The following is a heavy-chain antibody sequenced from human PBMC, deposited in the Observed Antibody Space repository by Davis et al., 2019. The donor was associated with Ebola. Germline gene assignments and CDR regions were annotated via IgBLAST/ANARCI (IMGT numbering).Heavy chain of an antibody. CDR2: ISSSSSYI. Sequence: GESLKISCAASGFTFSSYSMNWVRQAPGKGLEWVSSISSSSSYIYYADSVKGRFTISRDNAKNSLYLQMNSLRAEDTAVYYCARPDDFGVVVAAPGVYWGQGTLVTVSS. J-gene: IGHJ4*02. D-gene: IGHD2-15*01. CDR3: ARPDDFGVVVAAPGVY. CDR1: GFTFSSYS. V-gene: IGHV3-21*01.